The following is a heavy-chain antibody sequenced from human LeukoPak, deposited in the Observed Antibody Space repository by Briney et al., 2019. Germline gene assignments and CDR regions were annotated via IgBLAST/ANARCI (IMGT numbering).Heavy chain of an antibody. CDR2: VRSKAYGGTT. CDR3: TTDEDWNYARKDV. D-gene: IGHD1-7*01. V-gene: IGHV3-49*03. CDR1: GFTFCDYA. Sequence: GGSLRLSCTASGFTFCDYAMSWFRQAPGKGLEWVGFVRSKAYGGTTDYAAPVKGRFTISRDDSKSTLYLQMNSLKIEDTAVYYCTTDEDWNYARKDVWGQGATVIVSS. J-gene: IGHJ6*02.